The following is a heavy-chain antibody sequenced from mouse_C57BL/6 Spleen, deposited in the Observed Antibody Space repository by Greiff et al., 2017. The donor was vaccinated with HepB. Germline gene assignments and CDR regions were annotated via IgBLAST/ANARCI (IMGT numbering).Heavy chain of an antibody. J-gene: IGHJ4*01. D-gene: IGHD1-1*01. Sequence: DVMLVESEGGLVQPGSSMKLSCTASGFTFSDYYMAWVRQVPEKGLEWVANINYDGSSTYYLDSLKSRFIISRDNAKNILYLQMSSLKSEDTATYYCARAVVAHYAMDYWGQGTSVTVSS. CDR1: GFTFSDYY. CDR3: ARAVVAHYAMDY. CDR2: INYDGSST. V-gene: IGHV5-16*01.